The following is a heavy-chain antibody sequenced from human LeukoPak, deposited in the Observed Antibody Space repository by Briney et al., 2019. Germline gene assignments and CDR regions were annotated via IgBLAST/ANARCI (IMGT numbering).Heavy chain of an antibody. CDR2: VFYSGDT. J-gene: IGHJ5*02. D-gene: IGHD2-8*01. CDR3: ARSIGMLYTVGGFDP. Sequence: SETLSLTCTVSGDSISSRTHYWGWIRQSPGKGLEWIARVFYSGDTYYNPSLKSRVTISVDTTKNHFSLKLTSVTASDTAVYYCARSIGMLYTVGGFDPWGQGALVTVSS. V-gene: IGHV4-39*02. CDR1: GDSISSRTHY.